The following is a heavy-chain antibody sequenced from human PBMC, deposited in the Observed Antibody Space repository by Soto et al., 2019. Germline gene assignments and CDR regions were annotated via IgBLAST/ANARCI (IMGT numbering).Heavy chain of an antibody. V-gene: IGHV5-10-1*01. J-gene: IGHJ4*02. D-gene: IGHD3-22*01. Sequence: ESPKISCKGSGYSFAVYWITWVLQKPGKGLEWMGRIDPSDSQTYYSPSFRGHVTISATKSITTVFLQWSSLRASDTAMYYCARRIYDSDTGPNFQYYFDSWGQGTPVTVSS. CDR3: ARRIYDSDTGPNFQYYFDS. CDR2: IDPSDSQT. CDR1: GYSFAVYW.